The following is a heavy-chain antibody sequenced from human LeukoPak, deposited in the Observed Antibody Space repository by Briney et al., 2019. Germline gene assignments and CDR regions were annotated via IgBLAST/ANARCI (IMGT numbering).Heavy chain of an antibody. J-gene: IGHJ4*02. V-gene: IGHV4-39*07. CDR1: GDSLSSGSYY. Sequence: SETLSLSCTLSGDSLSSGSYYWGWIRQPPGKGVECIGCIYYSGTTNYNPSLKSRVSVSADTSRNQFSLDLRSVTAADTAVYYCARANWNHVDFWGQGTLVTVSS. CDR3: ARANWNHVDF. D-gene: IGHD1-1*01. CDR2: IYYSGTT.